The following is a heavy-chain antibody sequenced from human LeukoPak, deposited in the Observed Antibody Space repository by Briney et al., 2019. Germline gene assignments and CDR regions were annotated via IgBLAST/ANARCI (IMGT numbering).Heavy chain of an antibody. CDR1: GFTFSSYG. V-gene: IGHV3-33*01. CDR2: IWYDGSNK. CDR3: ARGRVFLDY. Sequence: GRSLRLSCAASGFTFSSYGMHWVRQAPGKGLEWAAVIWYDGSNKYYADSVKGRFTISRDNSKNTLYLQMNSLRAEDTAVHYCARGRVFLDYWGQGTLVTVSS. J-gene: IGHJ4*02.